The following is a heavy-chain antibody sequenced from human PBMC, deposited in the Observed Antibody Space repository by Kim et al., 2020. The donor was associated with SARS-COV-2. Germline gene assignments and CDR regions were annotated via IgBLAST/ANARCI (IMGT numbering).Heavy chain of an antibody. Sequence: SVKGRFTISRDNSKNTLYLQMNSLRAEDTAVYYCARGAAGTNYYYYGMDVWGQGTTVTVSS. V-gene: IGHV3-30*07. D-gene: IGHD1-7*01. J-gene: IGHJ6*02. CDR3: ARGAAGTNYYYYGMDV.